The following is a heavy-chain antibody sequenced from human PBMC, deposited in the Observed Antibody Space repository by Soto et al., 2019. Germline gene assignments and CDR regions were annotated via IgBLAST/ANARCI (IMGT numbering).Heavy chain of an antibody. CDR3: ASGEVVALGY. CDR1: GGSISSGGYS. Sequence: QLQLQESGSGLVKPSQTLSLTCAVSGGSISSGGYSWSWIRQPPGKGLEWIGYIYHSGSTYYNPSLTSRVTILVDRSTNQFSLKLSSVTAADTAVYYCASGEVVALGYWGQGTLVTVSS. V-gene: IGHV4-30-2*01. CDR2: IYHSGST. D-gene: IGHD2-15*01. J-gene: IGHJ4*02.